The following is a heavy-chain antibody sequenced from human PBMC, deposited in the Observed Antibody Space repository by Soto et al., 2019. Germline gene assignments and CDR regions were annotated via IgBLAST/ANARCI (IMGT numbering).Heavy chain of an antibody. D-gene: IGHD1-7*01. Sequence: GGSLRLSCAASGFTFSGSAMHWVRQASGKGLEWVGRIKTKTDKYATAYAASVKGRFTVSRDDSKNTAYLQMNSLKAEDTAVYYCTRLPNWNFRFDPWGQGTLVTVSS. CDR1: GFTFSGSA. CDR3: TRLPNWNFRFDP. V-gene: IGHV3-73*01. J-gene: IGHJ5*02. CDR2: IKTKTDKYAT.